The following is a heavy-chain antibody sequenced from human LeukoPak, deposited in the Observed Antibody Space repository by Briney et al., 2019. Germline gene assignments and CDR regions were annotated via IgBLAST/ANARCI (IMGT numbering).Heavy chain of an antibody. J-gene: IGHJ4*02. CDR3: ARGRTYDYVWGSYRQGPLDY. CDR2: INHSGST. CDR1: GGSFSGYY. Sequence: PSETLSLTCAVYGGSFSGYYWSWIRQPPGKGLEWIGEINHSGSTDYNPSLKSRVTISVDTSKKQFSVKLRSVTAADTAVYYCARGRTYDYVWGSYRQGPLDYWGQGTLVTVSS. D-gene: IGHD3-16*02. V-gene: IGHV4-34*01.